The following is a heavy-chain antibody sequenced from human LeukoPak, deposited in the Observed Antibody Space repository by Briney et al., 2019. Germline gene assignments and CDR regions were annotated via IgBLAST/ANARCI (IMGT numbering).Heavy chain of an antibody. D-gene: IGHD3-16*02. CDR3: ATSLPDTGHLLPTD. Sequence: ASVKVSCKVSGYTLTELSMHWVRRAPGKGLEWMGGFDPEDGETIYAQKFQGRVTMTEDTSTDTAYMELSSLRSEDTAVYYCATSLPDTGHLLPTDWGQGTLVTVSS. V-gene: IGHV1-24*01. J-gene: IGHJ4*02. CDR2: FDPEDGET. CDR1: GYTLTELS.